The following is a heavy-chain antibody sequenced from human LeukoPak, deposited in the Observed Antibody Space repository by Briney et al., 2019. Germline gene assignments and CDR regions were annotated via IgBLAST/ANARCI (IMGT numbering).Heavy chain of an antibody. CDR1: GFTSPRHA. CDR3: AQEHFDTSGYYSRFDN. CDR2: SAGSGGST. Sequence: PGGSLRLSCAASGFTSPRHAMSWVRQAPGKGLEWVASSAGSGGSTHYADSVKGRFTISRDNSQITVFLHMNSLRADNTAVYYCAQEHFDTSGYYSRFDNWGQGILVTVSS. D-gene: IGHD3-22*01. J-gene: IGHJ4*02. V-gene: IGHV3-23*01.